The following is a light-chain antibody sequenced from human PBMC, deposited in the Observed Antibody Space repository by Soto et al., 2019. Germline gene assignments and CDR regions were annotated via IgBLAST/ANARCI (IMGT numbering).Light chain of an antibody. CDR3: CSYTRSYTWV. V-gene: IGLV2-14*01. CDR1: SSDVGDGDF. CDR2: KVS. Sequence: QSALTQPASVSGSPRQSITISCTGTSSDVGDGDFVSWYQPRPGNAPKLMIYKVSNRPSGVSNRFSGSKSGNTASLTISGRQAEDEADYYCCSYTRSYTWVFGGGTKLTVL. J-gene: IGLJ3*02.